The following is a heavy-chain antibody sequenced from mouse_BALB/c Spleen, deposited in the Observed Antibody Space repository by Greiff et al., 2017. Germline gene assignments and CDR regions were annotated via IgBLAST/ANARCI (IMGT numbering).Heavy chain of an antibody. D-gene: IGHD1-1*01. CDR3: ARCATVDYFDY. V-gene: IGHV5-17*02. CDR2: ISSGSSTI. CDR1: GFTFSSFG. Sequence: DVMLVESGGGLVQPGGSGKLSCAASGFTFSSFGMHWVRQAPEKGLEWVAYISSGSSTIYYTDTVKGRFTISRDNPKNTPFLQLTSLRSEDTAVYYCARCATVDYFDYWGQGTTLTVSS. J-gene: IGHJ2*01.